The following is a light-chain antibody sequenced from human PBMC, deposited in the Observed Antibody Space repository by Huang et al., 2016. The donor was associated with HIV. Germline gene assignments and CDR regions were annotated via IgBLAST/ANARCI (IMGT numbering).Light chain of an antibody. V-gene: IGKV3-20*01. J-gene: IGKJ4*01. CDR3: HQYGNSPLT. CDR1: QRVSTDY. Sequence: ETVLTQSPGILSLSPGERATLSCRASQRVSTDYLAWYQQKPGQAPMPLIHGATVRATGIPDRFSGSGSGTDFTLTINRLEPEDFALYYCHQYGNSPLTFGGGTEVEIK. CDR2: GAT.